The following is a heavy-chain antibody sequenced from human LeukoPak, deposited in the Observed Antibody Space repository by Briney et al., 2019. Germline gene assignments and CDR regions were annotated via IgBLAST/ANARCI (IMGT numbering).Heavy chain of an antibody. CDR1: GFTFSSYA. CDR2: ISYDGSNK. Sequence: GRSLRLSCAASGFTFSSYAMHWVRQAPGKGLEWVAVISYDGSNKYYADSVKGRFTISRDNSKNTLYLQMNSLRAEDTAVYYCARDRAVDYDAFDIWGQGTMVTVSS. D-gene: IGHD6-19*01. CDR3: ARDRAVDYDAFDI. J-gene: IGHJ3*02. V-gene: IGHV3-30*04.